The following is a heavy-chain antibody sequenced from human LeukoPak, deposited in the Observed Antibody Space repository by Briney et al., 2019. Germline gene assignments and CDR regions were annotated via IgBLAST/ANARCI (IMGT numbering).Heavy chain of an antibody. V-gene: IGHV4-34*01. D-gene: IGHD1-1*01. CDR1: GGSFSNHY. Sequence: PSETLSLTCAVYGGSFSNHYWSWVRQPPGKGLEWIGEINHSGSTNYNPSRKSRVTISVDTSNNQFSLKLSSVTAADTAVYYCAKTSETGTEDYWGQGTLVTVSS. J-gene: IGHJ4*02. CDR3: AKTSETGTEDY. CDR2: INHSGST.